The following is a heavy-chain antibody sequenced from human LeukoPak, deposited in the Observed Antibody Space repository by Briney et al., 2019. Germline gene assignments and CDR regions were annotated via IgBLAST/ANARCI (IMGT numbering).Heavy chain of an antibody. Sequence: GGSLRLSCAASGFTFSSYGMHWVRQAPGKGLEWVAVISYDGSNKYYADSVKGRFTISRDNSKNTLYLQMNSLRAEDTAVYYCAKDPNGIAAAGNYWGQGTLVAVSS. J-gene: IGHJ4*02. CDR2: ISYDGSNK. CDR3: AKDPNGIAAAGNY. CDR1: GFTFSSYG. V-gene: IGHV3-30*18. D-gene: IGHD6-13*01.